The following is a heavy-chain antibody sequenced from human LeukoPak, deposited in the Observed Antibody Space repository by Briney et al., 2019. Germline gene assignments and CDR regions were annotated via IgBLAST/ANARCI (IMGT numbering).Heavy chain of an antibody. V-gene: IGHV3-73*01. Sequence: GGSLRLSCAASGFTFSGSAMHWVRQASGKGLEWVGRIRSKANSYATAYAASVKGRFTISRDDSKNTAYLQMNSLKTEDTAVYYCASGSGLVLQYFDYWGQGTLVTVSS. CDR1: GFTFSGSA. CDR2: IRSKANSYAT. D-gene: IGHD6-19*01. J-gene: IGHJ4*02. CDR3: ASGSGLVLQYFDY.